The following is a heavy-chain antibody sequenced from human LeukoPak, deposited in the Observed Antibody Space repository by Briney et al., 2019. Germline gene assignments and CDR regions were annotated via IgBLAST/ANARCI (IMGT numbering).Heavy chain of an antibody. CDR3: ARTKRVGVAGTEH. CDR2: ISYSGTT. CDR1: DGSISSYF. Sequence: SETLSLTCTVSDGSISSYFWSWIRQPPGKGLEWIGYISYSGTTKYSPSLKSRVTISVDTSKNQFSLKLSSVTAADTAVYYCARTKRVGVAGTEHWGQGTLVTVSS. V-gene: IGHV4-59*08. D-gene: IGHD6-19*01. J-gene: IGHJ4*02.